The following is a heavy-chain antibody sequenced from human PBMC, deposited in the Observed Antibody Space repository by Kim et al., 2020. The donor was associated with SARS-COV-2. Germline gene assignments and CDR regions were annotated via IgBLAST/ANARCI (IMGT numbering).Heavy chain of an antibody. CDR3: AVGIVGATTGYYFDY. Sequence: GESLKISCKGSGYSFTSYWIGWVRQMPGKGLEWMGIIYPGDSDTRYSPSFQGQVTISADKSISTAYLQWSSLKASDTAMYYCAVGIVGATTGYYFDYWGQGTLVTVSS. D-gene: IGHD1-26*01. J-gene: IGHJ4*02. CDR2: IYPGDSDT. CDR1: GYSFTSYW. V-gene: IGHV5-51*01.